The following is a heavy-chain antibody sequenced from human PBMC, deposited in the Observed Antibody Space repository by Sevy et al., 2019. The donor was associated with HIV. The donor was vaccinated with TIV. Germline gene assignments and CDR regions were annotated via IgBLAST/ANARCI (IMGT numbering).Heavy chain of an antibody. D-gene: IGHD1-26*01. Sequence: SETLSLTCTVSGGSISSSSYYWGWIRQPPGKGLEWIGGIYYSGSTYYSPSLKSRVTISVDTSRNQFSLKLSSVTAADTAVYYCARKGGSYSNNWFDPWGLGTLVTVSS. CDR1: GGSISSSSYY. V-gene: IGHV4-39*01. CDR3: ARKGGSYSNNWFDP. J-gene: IGHJ5*02. CDR2: IYYSGST.